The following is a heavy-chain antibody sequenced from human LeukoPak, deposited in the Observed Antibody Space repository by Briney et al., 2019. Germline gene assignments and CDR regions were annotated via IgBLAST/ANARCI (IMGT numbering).Heavy chain of an antibody. CDR3: ARGVGSGWYPPYYYYYMDV. V-gene: IGHV3-21*01. Sequence: GSLRLSCAASGFTFSSYSMHWVRQAPGKGLEWVSSISSSSSYIYYADSVKGRFTISRDNAKNSLYLQMNSLRAEDTAVYYCARGVGSGWYPPYYYYYMDVWGKGTTVTVSS. CDR2: ISSSSSYI. D-gene: IGHD6-19*01. J-gene: IGHJ6*03. CDR1: GFTFSSYS.